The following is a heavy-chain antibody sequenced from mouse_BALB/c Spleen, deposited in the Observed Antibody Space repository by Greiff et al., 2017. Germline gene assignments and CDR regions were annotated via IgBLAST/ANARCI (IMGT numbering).Heavy chain of an antibody. Sequence: VKLVESGGGLVKPGGSLKLSCAASGFTFSDYYMYWVRQTPEKRLEWVATISDGGSYTYYPDSVKGRFTISRDNAKNNLYLQMSSLKSEDTAMYYCARGPYGSSFPYWYFDVWGAGTTVTVSS. D-gene: IGHD1-1*01. CDR3: ARGPYGSSFPYWYFDV. V-gene: IGHV5-4*02. J-gene: IGHJ1*01. CDR2: ISDGGSYT. CDR1: GFTFSDYY.